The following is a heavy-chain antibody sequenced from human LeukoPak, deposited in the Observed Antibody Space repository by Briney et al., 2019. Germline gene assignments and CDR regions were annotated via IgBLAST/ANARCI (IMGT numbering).Heavy chain of an antibody. CDR3: ARVCGSDGLNYYYYGMDV. CDR2: INHSGST. V-gene: IGHV4-34*01. D-gene: IGHD2-21*01. CDR1: GGSFSGYY. J-gene: IGHJ6*02. Sequence: TSETLSLTCAVYGGSFSGYYWSWIRQPPGKGLEWIGEINHSGSTNYNPSLKSRVTISVDTSRNQFSLKLSSVTAADTAVYYCARVCGSDGLNYYYYGMDVWGQGTTVTVSS.